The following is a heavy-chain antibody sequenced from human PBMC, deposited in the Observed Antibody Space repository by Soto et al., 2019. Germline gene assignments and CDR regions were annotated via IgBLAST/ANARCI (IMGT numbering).Heavy chain of an antibody. CDR1: GFSFSTYA. CDR3: AKDLGATRYYGMDL. D-gene: IGHD1-26*01. Sequence: PGGSLRLSCAASGFSFSTYAMNWVRQAPGKGLEWVSLISGRGGSTHYADSVKGRFTISRDNSKSTVYLQMNSLTAEDTAVYYCAKDLGATRYYGMDLWGHGTSVTVSS. J-gene: IGHJ6*02. CDR2: ISGRGGST. V-gene: IGHV3-23*01.